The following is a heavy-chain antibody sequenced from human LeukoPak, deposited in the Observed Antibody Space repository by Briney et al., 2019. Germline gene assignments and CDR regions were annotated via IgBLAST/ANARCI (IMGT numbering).Heavy chain of an antibody. Sequence: PGGSLRLSCTASGFTFSSYTMSSVRQAPGKGLEWVSYISSSSSTIYYADSVKGRFTISRDNAKNSLYLQMKSLRAEDTAVYYCARGQAEFDYWGQGTLVTVSS. CDR1: GFTFSSYT. CDR3: ARGQAEFDY. V-gene: IGHV3-48*01. CDR2: ISSSSSTI. D-gene: IGHD1-14*01. J-gene: IGHJ4*02.